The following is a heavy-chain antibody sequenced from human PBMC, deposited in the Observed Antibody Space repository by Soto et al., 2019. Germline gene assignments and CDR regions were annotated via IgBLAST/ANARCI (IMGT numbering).Heavy chain of an antibody. CDR2: IGAYNGNT. V-gene: IGHV1-18*01. J-gene: IGHJ4*02. CDR3: ARGYGDYVLGLDY. D-gene: IGHD5-12*01. CDR1: GYTFTNYG. Sequence: ASVKVSCKASGYTFTNYGFNWVRQAPGQGLEWMGWIGAYNGNTNYAQKFQGRVTMTTDTSTSTGYTELRSLRSDDTAVYYCARGYGDYVLGLDYWGQGTLVTVSS.